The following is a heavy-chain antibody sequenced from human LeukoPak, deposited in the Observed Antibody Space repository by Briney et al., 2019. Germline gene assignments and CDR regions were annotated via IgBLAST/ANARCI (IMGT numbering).Heavy chain of an antibody. D-gene: IGHD2-2*01. J-gene: IGHJ6*02. V-gene: IGHV3-21*01. CDR3: ARVVPAAIEDRYHYYGMDV. CDR2: ISSSSSYI. Sequence: PGGSLRLSCAASGFTFSSYSMNWVRQAPGKGLEWVSSISSSSSYIYYADSVKGRFTISRDNAKNSLYLQMNSLRAEDTAVYYCARVVPAAIEDRYHYYGMDVWGQGTTVTVSS. CDR1: GFTFSSYS.